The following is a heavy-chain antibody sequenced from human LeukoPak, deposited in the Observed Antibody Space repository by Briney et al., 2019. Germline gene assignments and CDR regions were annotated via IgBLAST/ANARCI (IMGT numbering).Heavy chain of an antibody. CDR2: INPNSGGT. D-gene: IGHD5-18*01. Sequence: ASVKVSCKASGYTFTSYAIQWVRLAPGQGLEWMGWINPNSGGTNYAQKFQGRVTMTRDTSISTAYMELSRLRSDDTAVYYCAVGYSYGEYWGQGTLVTVSS. CDR3: AVGYSYGEY. CDR1: GYTFTSYA. V-gene: IGHV1-2*02. J-gene: IGHJ4*02.